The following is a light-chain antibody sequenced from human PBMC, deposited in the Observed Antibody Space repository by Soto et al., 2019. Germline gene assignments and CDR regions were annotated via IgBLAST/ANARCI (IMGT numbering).Light chain of an antibody. V-gene: IGLV2-14*01. CDR1: SSDVGGYNY. CDR3: SSYTSSSTLSV. CDR2: EVS. Sequence: QSALTQPASVSGSPGQSITISCTGTSSDVGGYNYVSWYQQHPGKAPKLMIYEVSNRPSGVSNRFSGSKSGNTASLTISGLQAEDEADYYCSSYTSSSTLSVFGTGTKLPVL. J-gene: IGLJ1*01.